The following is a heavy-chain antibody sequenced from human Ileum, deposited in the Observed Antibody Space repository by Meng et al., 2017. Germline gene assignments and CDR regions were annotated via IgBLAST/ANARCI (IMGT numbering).Heavy chain of an antibody. CDR1: GFTLSSYW. J-gene: IGHJ4*02. CDR3: ARDTGWHSFDN. D-gene: IGHD6-19*01. Sequence: GESLKISCAASGFTLSSYWMTWVRQAPGKGLEWVANIGKDGSDIYYVDSVKGRFTISRDNAKNSLHLQMDSLRVEATAVYFCARDTGWHSFDNWGQGTLVTVSS. CDR2: IGKDGSDI. V-gene: IGHV3-7*01.